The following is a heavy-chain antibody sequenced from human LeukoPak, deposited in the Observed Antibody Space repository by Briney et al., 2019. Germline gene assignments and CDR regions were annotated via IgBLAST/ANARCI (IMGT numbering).Heavy chain of an antibody. V-gene: IGHV3-21*01. J-gene: IGHJ6*02. Sequence: GGSLRLSCAASGFTFSSYSMNWVRQAPGKGLEWVSSISSSSSYIYYADSVKGRFPLSRANAKNPLYLQMNSLRAEDTAVYYCATDNWWELLYNPIAYYYYYYGMDVWGQGTTVTVSS. D-gene: IGHD1-26*01. CDR2: ISSSSSYI. CDR3: ATDNWWELLYNPIAYYYYYYGMDV. CDR1: GFTFSSYS.